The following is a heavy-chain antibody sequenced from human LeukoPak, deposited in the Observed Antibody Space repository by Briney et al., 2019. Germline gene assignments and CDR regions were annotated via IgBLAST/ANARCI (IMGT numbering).Heavy chain of an antibody. D-gene: IGHD1-26*01. CDR3: AKEVGADLGS. CDR1: GFTFSSYA. CDR2: IWYDGSRK. V-gene: IGHV3-33*06. J-gene: IGHJ4*02. Sequence: GVSLRLSCGASGFTFSSYAIHWVRQAPGKGLEWVAIIWYDGSRKYYADSVKGRFSISRDNSKNMVYLQMNSLRAEDTAVYYCAKEVGADLGSWGQGTLVTVSS.